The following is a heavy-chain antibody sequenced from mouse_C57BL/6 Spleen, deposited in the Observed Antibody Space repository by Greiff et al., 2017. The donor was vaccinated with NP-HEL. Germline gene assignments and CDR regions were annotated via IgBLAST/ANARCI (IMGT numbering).Heavy chain of an antibody. CDR3: ARSITTGAMDY. V-gene: IGHV5-17*01. D-gene: IGHD1-1*01. CDR1: GFTFSDYG. Sequence: VQLKESGGGLVKPGGSLKLSCAASGFTFSDYGMHWVRQAPEKGLEWVAYISSGSSTIYYADTVKGRFTISRDNAKNTLFLQMTSLRSEDTAMYYCARSITTGAMDYWGQGTSVTVSS. CDR2: ISSGSSTI. J-gene: IGHJ4*01.